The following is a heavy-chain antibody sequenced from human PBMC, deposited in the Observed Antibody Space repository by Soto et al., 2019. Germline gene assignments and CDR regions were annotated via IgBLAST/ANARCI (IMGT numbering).Heavy chain of an antibody. D-gene: IGHD3-10*01. CDR3: ARDYEFGELFDP. Sequence: AXVKVSCKASGYTFTSYGISWVRQAPGQGLEWMGWISAYNGNTNYAQKLQGRVTMTTDTSTSTAYMELRSLRSDDTAVYYCARDYEFGELFDPWGQGTLVTVSS. CDR2: ISAYNGNT. CDR1: GYTFTSYG. V-gene: IGHV1-18*01. J-gene: IGHJ5*02.